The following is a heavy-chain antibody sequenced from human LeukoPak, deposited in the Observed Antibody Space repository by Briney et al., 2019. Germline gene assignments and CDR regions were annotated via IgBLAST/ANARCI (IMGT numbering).Heavy chain of an antibody. D-gene: IGHD6-19*01. Sequence: SETLSLTCSVSGGSISGWYWSWIRQPPGKGLEWIGHIYSSGSTNYNPSLKSRVTISIDTSKNQFSLKLSSVTAADTAVYYCARHGSDWTFDYWGQGALVTVSS. CDR3: ARHGSDWTFDY. CDR1: GGSISGWY. CDR2: IYSSGST. V-gene: IGHV4-59*08. J-gene: IGHJ4*02.